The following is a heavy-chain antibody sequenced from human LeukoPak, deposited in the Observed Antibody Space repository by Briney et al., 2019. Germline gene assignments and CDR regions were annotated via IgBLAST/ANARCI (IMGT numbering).Heavy chain of an antibody. Sequence: ASVKVSCKASGYTFTSYYMHWVRQAPGQGLEWMGIINPSGGSTSYAQKFQGRVTMTRDTSTSTVYMELSSLRSEDTAVYYCARDRGVGVGDQHFDYWGQGTLVTVSS. V-gene: IGHV1-46*01. J-gene: IGHJ4*02. D-gene: IGHD1-26*01. CDR2: INPSGGST. CDR1: GYTFTSYY. CDR3: ARDRGVGVGDQHFDY.